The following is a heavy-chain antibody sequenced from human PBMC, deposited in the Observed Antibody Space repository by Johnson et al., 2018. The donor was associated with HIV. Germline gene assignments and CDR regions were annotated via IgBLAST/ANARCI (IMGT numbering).Heavy chain of an antibody. D-gene: IGHD1-26*01. Sequence: VQLVESGGGVVQPGGSLRLSCVASGFTFSSYGMSWVRQAPGKGLEWVSGINWNGGSTGYADSVKGRFTISRDNAKNSLYLQMSSLRAEDTAVYYCAREGAPSARDFGAFDIWGQGTMVTVSS. CDR2: INWNGGST. J-gene: IGHJ3*02. V-gene: IGHV3-20*04. CDR3: AREGAPSARDFGAFDI. CDR1: GFTFSSYG.